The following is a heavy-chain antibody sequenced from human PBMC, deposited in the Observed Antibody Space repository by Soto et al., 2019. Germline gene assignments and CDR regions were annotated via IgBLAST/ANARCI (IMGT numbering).Heavy chain of an antibody. Sequence: QVQLVQSGAEVKKPGSSVKVSCKASVGTFSSYTISWVRQAPGQGLEWMGRIIPILGIANYAQKFQGRVTITADKSTSTAYMELSSLRSEDTAVYYCARGDGVATQYFDYWGQGTLVTVSS. V-gene: IGHV1-69*02. CDR2: IIPILGIA. J-gene: IGHJ4*02. D-gene: IGHD5-12*01. CDR1: VGTFSSYT. CDR3: ARGDGVATQYFDY.